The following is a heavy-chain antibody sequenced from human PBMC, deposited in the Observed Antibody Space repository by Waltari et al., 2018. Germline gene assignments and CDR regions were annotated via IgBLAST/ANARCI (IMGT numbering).Heavy chain of an antibody. CDR2: IIPILGIA. J-gene: IGHJ5*02. D-gene: IGHD6-13*01. CDR1: EGTFSSYA. CDR3: ARSRYSSSWYYWFDP. Sequence: QVQLVQSGAEVKKPGSSVKVSCKASEGTFSSYAISWVRQAPGQGLEWMGGIIPILGIANYAQKFQGRVTITADKSTSTAYMELSSLRSEDTAVYYCARSRYSSSWYYWFDPWGQGTLVTVSS. V-gene: IGHV1-69*10.